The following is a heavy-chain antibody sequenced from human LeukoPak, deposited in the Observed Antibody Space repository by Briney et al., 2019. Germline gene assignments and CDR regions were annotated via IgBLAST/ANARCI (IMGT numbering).Heavy chain of an antibody. D-gene: IGHD6-6*01. V-gene: IGHV4-34*01. J-gene: IGHJ4*02. CDR2: VNESGGT. Sequence: PSETLSLTCAVYIDSFSNYHWNWIRQTPAKGMEWIGEVNESGGTNISPSLKSRVTISVDTSKNQFSLKLSSVTAADTAVYYCARLTAARLWLPKNFDYWGQGTLVTVSS. CDR3: ARLTAARLWLPKNFDY. CDR1: IDSFSNYH.